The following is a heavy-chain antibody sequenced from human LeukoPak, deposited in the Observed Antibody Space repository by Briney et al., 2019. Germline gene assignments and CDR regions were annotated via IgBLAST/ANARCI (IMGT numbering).Heavy chain of an antibody. J-gene: IGHJ4*02. CDR2: ISYDGSNK. CDR3: AKGGGSGYAAEVFGY. V-gene: IGHV3-30*18. CDR1: GFTFSSYG. D-gene: IGHD5-12*01. Sequence: GGSLRLSCAASGFTFSSYGMHWVRQAPGKGLEWVAVISYDGSNKYYADSVKGRFTISRDYSKNTLYLQMNSLRAEDTAVYYCAKGGGSGYAAEVFGYWGQGTLVTVSS.